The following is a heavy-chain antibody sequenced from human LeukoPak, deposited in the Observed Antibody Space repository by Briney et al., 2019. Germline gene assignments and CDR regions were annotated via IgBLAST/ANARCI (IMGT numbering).Heavy chain of an antibody. CDR3: ARVKRSLGELSPNYYYYMDV. D-gene: IGHD3-16*02. J-gene: IGHJ6*03. V-gene: IGHV3-23*01. Sequence: PGGSLRLSCAASGFTFSSYAMSWVRQAPGKGLEWVSAISGSGGSTYYADSVKGRFTISRDNAKNSLYLQMNSLRAEDTAVYYCARVKRSLGELSPNYYYYMDVWGKGTTVTVSS. CDR1: GFTFSSYA. CDR2: ISGSGGST.